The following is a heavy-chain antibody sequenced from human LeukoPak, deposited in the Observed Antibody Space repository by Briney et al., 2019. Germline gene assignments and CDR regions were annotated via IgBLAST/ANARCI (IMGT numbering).Heavy chain of an antibody. CDR1: GDSVSSGGPY. Sequence: SETLSLTCNVSGDSVSSGGPYWNWIRLHPTKGLEWIGYILHSGTTYYKPSLKSRLTISLDKSKNQFSLKLTSVTVADTAVYYCARGPLREFDYWGQGILVTVSS. D-gene: IGHD5-24*01. CDR3: ARGPLREFDY. J-gene: IGHJ4*02. V-gene: IGHV4-31*03. CDR2: ILHSGTT.